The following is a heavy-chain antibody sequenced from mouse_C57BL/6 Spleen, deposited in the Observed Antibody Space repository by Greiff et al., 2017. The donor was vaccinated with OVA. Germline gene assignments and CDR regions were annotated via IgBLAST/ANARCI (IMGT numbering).Heavy chain of an antibody. CDR2: IWGDGST. D-gene: IGHD2-5*01. CDR1: GFSLTSYG. CDR3: AKQSPPPAYYSNHYAMDY. V-gene: IGHV2-3*01. J-gene: IGHJ4*01. Sequence: VKLVESGPGLVAPSQSLSITCTVSGFSLTSYGVSWVRQPPGKGLEWLGVIWGDGSTNYHSALISRLSISKDNSKSQVFLKLNSLQTDDTATYYCAKQSPPPAYYSNHYAMDYWGQGTSVTVSS.